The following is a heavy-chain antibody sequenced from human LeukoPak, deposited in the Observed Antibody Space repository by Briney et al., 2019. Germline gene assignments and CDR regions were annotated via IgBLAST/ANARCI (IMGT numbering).Heavy chain of an antibody. V-gene: IGHV1-18*01. D-gene: IGHD3-22*01. Sequence: ASVKVSCKASGYTFTSYGISWVRQAPGQGLEWMGWISAYNGNTNYAQKLQGRVTMTTDTSTSTAYMELRSLRSDDTAVYYCARDGGYYYESSGYWLPPGYWGQGTLVTVSS. CDR3: ARDGGYYYESSGYWLPPGY. CDR2: ISAYNGNT. CDR1: GYTFTSYG. J-gene: IGHJ4*02.